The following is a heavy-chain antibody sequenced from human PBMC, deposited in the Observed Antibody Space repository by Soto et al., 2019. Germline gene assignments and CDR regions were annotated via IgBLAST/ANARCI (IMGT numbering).Heavy chain of an antibody. V-gene: IGHV1-69*01. CDR2: IVPMLGTP. Sequence: QVQLVQSGAEVKEPGSSVRVSCKASGGSFGNFIMNWVRQTPGQGLEWMGGIVPMLGTPTYAKKFKGRVRISATGSTSTTYMXLTSLXXEDXXXXXXXXXXXXXSSLSRYSGMDVWGQGTTVTVSS. CDR1: GGSFGNFI. J-gene: IGHJ6*02. CDR3: XXXXXXXSSLSRYSGMDV.